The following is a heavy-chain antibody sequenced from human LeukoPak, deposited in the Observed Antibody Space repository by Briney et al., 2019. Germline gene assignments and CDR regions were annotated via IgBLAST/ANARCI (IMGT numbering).Heavy chain of an antibody. CDR3: ARDFRGYDLHY. J-gene: IGHJ4*02. CDR1: GGTFSSYA. V-gene: IGHV1-69*04. CDR2: IIPILGIA. D-gene: IGHD5-12*01. Sequence: SVKVSCKASGGTFSSYAISWVRQAPGQGLEWMGRIIPILGIANYAQKFQGRVTITADKSTSTAYMELSSLRSEDTAAYYCARDFRGYDLHYWGQGTLVTVSS.